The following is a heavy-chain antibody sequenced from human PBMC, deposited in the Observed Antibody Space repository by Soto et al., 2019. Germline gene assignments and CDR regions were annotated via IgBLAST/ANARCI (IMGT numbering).Heavy chain of an antibody. D-gene: IGHD1-1*01. Sequence: VESLKISCSGSEYSFANQWIGWVRQMPWKGLEWVGIISPDTSRTLYSPSLQGQVTISVDKSISTVYLQWNSLKASDTAMYYCTKRLNDVPKPSPWLDPWGQGTLVTVSS. V-gene: IGHV5-51*01. J-gene: IGHJ5*02. CDR3: TKRLNDVPKPSPWLDP. CDR2: ISPDTSRT. CDR1: EYSFANQW.